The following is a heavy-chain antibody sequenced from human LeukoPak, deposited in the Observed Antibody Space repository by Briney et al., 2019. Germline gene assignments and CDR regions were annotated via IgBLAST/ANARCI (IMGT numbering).Heavy chain of an antibody. Sequence: SETLSLTCTVSGGPISPYFWSWMRQTPGKALEWIGYISYTGSTNYNPAPKSRVTISVDTSKNQLSLQLTSVTAADTAVYYCARDDYRRVTNFDPWGQGTLVTVSS. J-gene: IGHJ5*02. CDR3: ARDDYRRVTNFDP. D-gene: IGHD3-10*01. V-gene: IGHV4-59*01. CDR2: ISYTGST. CDR1: GGPISPYF.